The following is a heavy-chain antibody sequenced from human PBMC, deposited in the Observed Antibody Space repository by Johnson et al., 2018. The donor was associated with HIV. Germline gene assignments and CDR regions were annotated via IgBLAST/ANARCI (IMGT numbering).Heavy chain of an antibody. D-gene: IGHD3-16*01. J-gene: IGHJ3*02. CDR1: DFTFSNNA. CDR2: ISYDGSNK. V-gene: IGHV3-30-3*01. Sequence: QMQLVESGGGVVQPGRSLRLSCAASDFTFSNNAIHWVRQAPGKGLEWVAVISYDGSNKYYADSVKGRFTISRDNSKNTLYLQMNSLRAEDTAVFYCARGALGDWVDAFDIWGQGTMVTVSS. CDR3: ARGALGDWVDAFDI.